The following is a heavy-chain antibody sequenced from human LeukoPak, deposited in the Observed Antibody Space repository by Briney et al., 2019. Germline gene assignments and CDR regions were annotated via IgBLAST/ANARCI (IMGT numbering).Heavy chain of an antibody. CDR3: ARDPEAHYYYYMDV. Sequence: GGPLRLSCAASGFTFSSYSMNWVRQAPGKGLEWVSYISSSSSTIYYADSVKGRFTISRDNAKNSLYLQMNSLRAEDTAVYYCARDPEAHYYYYMDVWGKGTTVTVSS. CDR2: ISSSSSTI. V-gene: IGHV3-48*01. J-gene: IGHJ6*03. CDR1: GFTFSSYS.